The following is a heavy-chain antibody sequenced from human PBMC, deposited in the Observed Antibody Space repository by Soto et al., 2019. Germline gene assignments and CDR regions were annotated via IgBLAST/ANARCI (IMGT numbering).Heavy chain of an antibody. CDR2: TYYRSKWYN. CDR3: ARDEYTSGWYRFDP. Sequence: PSQTLSGTCAISGDSVSSNSAAWNWIRQSPSRGLEWLGRTYYRSKWYNDYAISVKSRITINPDTSKNQFSLQLNSVTPEDTAVYYCARDEYTSGWYRFDPWGQGILVTVSS. CDR1: GDSVSSNSAA. D-gene: IGHD6-19*01. V-gene: IGHV6-1*01. J-gene: IGHJ5*01.